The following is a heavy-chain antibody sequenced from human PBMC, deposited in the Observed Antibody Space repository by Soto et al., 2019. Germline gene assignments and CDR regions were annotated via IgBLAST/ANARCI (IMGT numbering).Heavy chain of an antibody. D-gene: IGHD4-17*01. Sequence: ASVKGSCKASRYTSTSYAMHLARQDTGQRLERMGWINAGNGNTKYSQKFQGRVTITADESTSTAYMERSSLRSEDTAVYYWARGPGRWDYVWFDPWRQGTLVTVSS. CDR3: ARGPGRWDYVWFDP. J-gene: IGHJ5*02. CDR1: RYTSTSYA. V-gene: IGHV1-3*01. CDR2: INAGNGNT.